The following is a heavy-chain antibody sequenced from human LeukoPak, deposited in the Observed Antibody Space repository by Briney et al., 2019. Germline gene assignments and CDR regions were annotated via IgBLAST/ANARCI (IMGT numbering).Heavy chain of an antibody. J-gene: IGHJ6*03. V-gene: IGHV1-2*02. CDR1: GYTFTGYY. CDR2: VTPNSGGT. D-gene: IGHD6-19*01. Sequence: ASVKVSCKASGYTFTGYYMHWVRQAPGQGLEWMGWVTPNSGGTNYAQRFQGRVTMTRDTSISTAYMELSRLRSDDTAVYYCARGLGRGYYYYMDVWGKGTTVTISS. CDR3: ARGLGRGYYYYMDV.